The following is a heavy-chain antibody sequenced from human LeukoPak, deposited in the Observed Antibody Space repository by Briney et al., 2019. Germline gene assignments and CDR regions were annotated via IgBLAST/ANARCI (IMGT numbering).Heavy chain of an antibody. V-gene: IGHV4-59*01. CDR3: ARSITSSWYGDFQH. Sequence: SETLSLTCTVSGGSMSGYFWSWIRQPPGKGPEWIGYIYYSGSTNYNPSLKSRVTISVDTSKNQFSLKLSSVTAADTAVYYCARSITSSWYGDFQHWGQGTLVTVSS. J-gene: IGHJ1*01. CDR2: IYYSGST. CDR1: GGSMSGYF. D-gene: IGHD6-13*01.